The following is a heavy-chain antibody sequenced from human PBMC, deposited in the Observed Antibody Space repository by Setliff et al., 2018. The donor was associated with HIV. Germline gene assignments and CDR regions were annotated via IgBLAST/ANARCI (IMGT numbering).Heavy chain of an antibody. Sequence: GASVKVSCKASGGTFSSYAISWVRQAPGQGLEWMGGIIPIFGTANYAQKFQGRVTITADESTSTAYMELSSLRSEDTAVYYCAGVYYYGSGSYNYPYYFDYWGQGTLVTVS. J-gene: IGHJ4*02. CDR3: AGVYYYGSGSYNYPYYFDY. D-gene: IGHD3-10*01. CDR2: IIPIFGTA. V-gene: IGHV1-69*13. CDR1: GGTFSSYA.